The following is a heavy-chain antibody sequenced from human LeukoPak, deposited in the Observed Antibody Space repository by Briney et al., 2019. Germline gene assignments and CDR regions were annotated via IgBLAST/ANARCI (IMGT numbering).Heavy chain of an antibody. D-gene: IGHD3-9*01. CDR2: AWADGSKK. CDR1: GFSFITYG. Sequence: GRSLRLSCGASGFSFITYGYHWVRQAPGKGLEWVAVAWADGSKKDYADSVKGRFTISRDNSKNTLYLQMNSLRAEDTAVYYCARDSVRYFDWLTPIQTVDYYYYGMDVWGQGTTVTVSS. CDR3: ARDSVRYFDWLTPIQTVDYYYYGMDV. V-gene: IGHV3-33*01. J-gene: IGHJ6*02.